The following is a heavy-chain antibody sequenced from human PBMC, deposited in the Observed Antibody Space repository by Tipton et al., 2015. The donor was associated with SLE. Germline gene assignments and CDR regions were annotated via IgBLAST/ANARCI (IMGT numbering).Heavy chain of an antibody. CDR3: ARGDIQGAFDI. CDR2: INDSGST. J-gene: IGHJ3*02. D-gene: IGHD2-15*01. V-gene: IGHV4-34*01. Sequence: LRLSCAVYGGSFSGYYWSWVRQPPGKGLEWIGEINDSGSTNYNPSLKSRVTMSVDMSKSQFSLKLSSVTAANTAVYFCARGDIQGAFDIWGQGTMVTVSS. CDR1: GGSFSGYY.